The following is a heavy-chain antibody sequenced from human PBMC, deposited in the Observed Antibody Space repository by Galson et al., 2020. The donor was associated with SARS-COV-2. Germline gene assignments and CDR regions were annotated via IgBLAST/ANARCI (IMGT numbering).Heavy chain of an antibody. V-gene: IGHV3-23*01. D-gene: IGHD1-26*01. CDR1: GFTFSSYA. Sequence: WGSLRLSCVASGFTFSSYAMSWVRQAPGKGLEWVSAIRGSGGSTYYADSVKGRFTIYRDNSRNTLYLQMNSLRAEDTAIYYCVKEIKNREADAFDIWGQGTVVTVSS. CDR3: VKEIKNREADAFDI. CDR2: IRGSGGST. J-gene: IGHJ3*02.